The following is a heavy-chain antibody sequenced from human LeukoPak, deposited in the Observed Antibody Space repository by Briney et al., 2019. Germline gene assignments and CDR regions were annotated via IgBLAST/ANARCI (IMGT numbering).Heavy chain of an antibody. D-gene: IGHD3-9*01. J-gene: IGHJ4*02. CDR1: GFTFSSYG. CDR3: AKGPKANILTASFDY. CDR2: ISYDGSNK. Sequence: PGGSLRLSCAASGFTFSSYGMHWVRQAPGKGLEWVAVISYDGSNKYNAYSVKGLCTIARDNSKTTLYLQMISLSAEDTAVYYCAKGPKANILTASFDYWGQGTLVTVSS. V-gene: IGHV3-30*18.